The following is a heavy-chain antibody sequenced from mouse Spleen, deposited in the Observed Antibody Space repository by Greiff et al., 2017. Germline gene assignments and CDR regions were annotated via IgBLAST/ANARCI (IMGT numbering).Heavy chain of an antibody. CDR3: ARSGWYYFDY. D-gene: IGHD3-1*01. CDR1: GFTFSSFG. Sequence: EVKLMESGGGLVQPGGSRKLSCAASGFTFSSFGMHWVRQAPEKGLEWVAYISSGSSTIYYADTVKGRFTISRDNPKNTLFLQMTSLRSEDTAMYYCARSGWYYFDYWGQGTTLTVSS. V-gene: IGHV5-17*02. CDR2: ISSGSSTI. J-gene: IGHJ2*01.